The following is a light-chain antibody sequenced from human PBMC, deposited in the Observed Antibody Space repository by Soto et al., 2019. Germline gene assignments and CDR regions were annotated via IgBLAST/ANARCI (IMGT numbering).Light chain of an antibody. Sequence: QSALTQPASVSGSPGQSITISCTGTSSDFGSYNLVSWYQQHPGKAPKLMIYEDSKRPSGVSNRFSGSKSGNTASLTISGLQAEDDEDYYCCSYAGSSTYVFGTGTKVTVL. J-gene: IGLJ1*01. CDR2: EDS. CDR1: SSDFGSYNL. V-gene: IGLV2-23*01. CDR3: CSYAGSSTYV.